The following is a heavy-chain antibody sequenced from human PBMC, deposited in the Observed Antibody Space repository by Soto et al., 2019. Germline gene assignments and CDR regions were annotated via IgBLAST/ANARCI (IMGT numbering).Heavy chain of an antibody. J-gene: IGHJ4*02. V-gene: IGHV1-69*13. CDR3: GRCIVVLTPQDY. Sequence: SVKVSCKASGGTFSSYAIRWVRQAPGQGLEWMGGIIPIYGTANYAQKFQGRVTITADESTSTAYMELSSLRSEDTAVYYCGRCIVVLTPQDYRGQGTPVTVSS. CDR2: IIPIYGTA. CDR1: GGTFSSYA. D-gene: IGHD2-21*01.